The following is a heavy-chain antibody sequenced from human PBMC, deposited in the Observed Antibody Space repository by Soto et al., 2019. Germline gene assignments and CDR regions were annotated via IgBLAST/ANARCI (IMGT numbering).Heavy chain of an antibody. Sequence: SETLSLTCTVSGGSISNYYWSWIRQPPGKGLEWIGYIYYSGRTNYNPSLKSRVTVSVDTSKSQFSLKLSSVTAADTAVYYCARSYYYGMDVWGQGTTVTVSS. J-gene: IGHJ6*02. CDR1: GGSISNYY. V-gene: IGHV4-59*01. CDR2: IYYSGRT. CDR3: ARSYYYGMDV.